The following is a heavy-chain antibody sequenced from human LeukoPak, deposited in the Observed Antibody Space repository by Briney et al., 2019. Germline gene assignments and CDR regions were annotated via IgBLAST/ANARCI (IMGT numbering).Heavy chain of an antibody. CDR2: IKQDGSEK. V-gene: IGHV3-7*01. Sequence: GGSLRLSCAASGFTFSSYWMSWVRQAPGKGLEWVANIKQDGSEKYYVDSVKGRFTISRDHAKNSLYLQMNSLRAEDTAVYYCARGHYYGSGSYYLFDYWGQGTLATVSS. CDR3: ARGHYYGSGSYYLFDY. D-gene: IGHD3-10*01. J-gene: IGHJ4*02. CDR1: GFTFSSYW.